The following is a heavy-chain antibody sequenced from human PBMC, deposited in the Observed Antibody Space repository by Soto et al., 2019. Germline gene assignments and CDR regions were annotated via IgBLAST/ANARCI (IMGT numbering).Heavy chain of an antibody. V-gene: IGHV5-51*01. CDR2: IYPSNSDT. Sequence: VKRSGESCGCSESRSWIWWFRQMPGKGLEWMGIIYPSNSDTRYSPSFQGQVTLSVDKSISTAYLQWSSLKASDTAMYYCARRDNNGFPDYWGQGTLVTVS. D-gene: IGHD2-8*01. CDR3: ARRDNNGFPDY. CDR1: GCSESRSW. J-gene: IGHJ4*02.